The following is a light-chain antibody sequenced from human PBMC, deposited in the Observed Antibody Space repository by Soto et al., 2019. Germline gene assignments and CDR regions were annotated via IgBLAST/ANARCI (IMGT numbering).Light chain of an antibody. Sequence: EFVLTQSPGTLSLSPGERATLSCRASQSVTTQLAWYQQKPGQAPRLIIHGASSRATGVPDRITGSGSGTDFTLSISSLQSEDFAVYYCQQYNNWPRTFGQGTKVDIK. J-gene: IGKJ1*01. CDR3: QQYNNWPRT. V-gene: IGKV3D-15*01. CDR1: QSVTTQ. CDR2: GAS.